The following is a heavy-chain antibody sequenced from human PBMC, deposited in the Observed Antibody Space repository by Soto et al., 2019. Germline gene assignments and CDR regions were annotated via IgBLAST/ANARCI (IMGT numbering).Heavy chain of an antibody. CDR2: IYPSGGT. J-gene: IGHJ5*02. Sequence: SETLSLTCTVSGDSITSGGYYWGWIRHLPGKGLEWIGCIYPSGGTHYNPSLKSRVTMSLDTSKNQISLRLSSVTAADTAVYYCARGQRFSDWFDPWGQGTLVTVSS. V-gene: IGHV4-31*03. CDR1: GDSITSGGYY. CDR3: ARGQRFSDWFDP. D-gene: IGHD3-3*01.